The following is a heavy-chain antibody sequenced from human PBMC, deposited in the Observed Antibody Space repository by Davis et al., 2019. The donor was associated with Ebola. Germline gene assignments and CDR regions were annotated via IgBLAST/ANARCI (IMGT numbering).Heavy chain of an antibody. V-gene: IGHV1-69*04. CDR1: GYTFTSYG. J-gene: IGHJ6*02. CDR2: IIPILGLA. Sequence: SVKVSCKASGYTFTSYGISWVRQAPVQGLEWMGRIIPILGLANYAQTFQGRVTITADKSTSTAYMELSSLRSEDTAVYYCARDASIRGAYCSSTSCYQAVYGMDVWGQGTTVTVSS. CDR3: ARDASIRGAYCSSTSCYQAVYGMDV. D-gene: IGHD2-2*01.